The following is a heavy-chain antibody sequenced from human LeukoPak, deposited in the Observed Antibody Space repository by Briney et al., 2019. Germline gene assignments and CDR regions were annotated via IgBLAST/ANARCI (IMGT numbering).Heavy chain of an antibody. Sequence: GGSLRLSCAASGFTVSSNYMSWVRQAPGKGLEWVSSISSSSSSYIYYADSVKGRFTISRDNAKNSLYLQMNSLRAEDTAVYYCAREREHCSSTSCYTVYYYYGMDVWGQGTTVTVSS. J-gene: IGHJ6*02. D-gene: IGHD2-2*02. CDR2: ISSSSSSYI. V-gene: IGHV3-21*01. CDR3: AREREHCSSTSCYTVYYYYGMDV. CDR1: GFTVSSNY.